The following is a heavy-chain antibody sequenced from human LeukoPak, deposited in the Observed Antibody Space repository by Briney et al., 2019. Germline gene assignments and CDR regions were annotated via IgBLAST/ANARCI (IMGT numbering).Heavy chain of an antibody. Sequence: GGSLRLSCAASGFTFSTYAMSWVRQAPGKGLEWVSAISGSGGSTYYADSVKDRFTISRDNSRNTLYLQMNSLRAEDTAVYYCARFSSLFDYWGQGTLVTVSS. J-gene: IGHJ4*02. CDR2: ISGSGGST. D-gene: IGHD2-2*01. CDR3: ARFSSLFDY. CDR1: GFTFSTYA. V-gene: IGHV3-23*01.